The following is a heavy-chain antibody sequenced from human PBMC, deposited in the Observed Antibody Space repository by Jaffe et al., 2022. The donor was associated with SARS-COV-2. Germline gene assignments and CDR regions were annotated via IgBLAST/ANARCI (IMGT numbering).Heavy chain of an antibody. J-gene: IGHJ4*02. V-gene: IGHV4-38-2*02. CDR2: MYHSGST. CDR1: GYFISSGYY. Sequence: QVQLQESGPGLVKPSETLSLTCTVSGYFISSGYYWGWIRQPPGKGLEWIGTMYHSGSTYYNPSLKSRVTMSVDTSKNQFSLKLSSVTAADTAVYYCARYVVDDSSDYRGFDYWGQGTLVTVSS. CDR3: ARYVVDDSSDYRGFDY. D-gene: IGHD3-22*01.